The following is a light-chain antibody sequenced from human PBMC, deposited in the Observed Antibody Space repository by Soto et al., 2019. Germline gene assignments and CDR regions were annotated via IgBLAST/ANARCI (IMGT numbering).Light chain of an antibody. Sequence: QSVLTQPPSVSAAPGQMVTISCYGSNSNIGNNLVSWYQQLPGAAPKLLIYDNHQRPSGIPDRFSDSKSGTSASLGITGLQTGDEADYYCATWDSSLSAGVFGGGTKVTVL. CDR2: DNH. CDR1: NSNIGNNL. V-gene: IGLV1-51*01. J-gene: IGLJ2*01. CDR3: ATWDSSLSAGV.